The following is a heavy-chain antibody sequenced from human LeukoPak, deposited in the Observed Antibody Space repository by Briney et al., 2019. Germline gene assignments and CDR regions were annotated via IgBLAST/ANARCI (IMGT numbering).Heavy chain of an antibody. CDR3: ARGYSGSYRIDY. D-gene: IGHD1-26*01. J-gene: IGHJ4*02. Sequence: GGSLRLSCAASGFTFSSYWMHWVRQAPGKGLVWVSRINSDGSSTTYADSVKGWFTISRDNAKNTLFLQMNSLGAEDTAVYYCARGYSGSYRIDYWGRGTLVTVSS. CDR1: GFTFSSYW. CDR2: INSDGSST. V-gene: IGHV3-74*01.